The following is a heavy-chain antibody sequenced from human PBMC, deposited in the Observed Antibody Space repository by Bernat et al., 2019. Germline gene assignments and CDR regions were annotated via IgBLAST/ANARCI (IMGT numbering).Heavy chain of an antibody. CDR3: ARVVSVRSSWDGIDF. V-gene: IGHV3-30*01. J-gene: IGHJ3*01. D-gene: IGHD6-13*01. CDR1: GFTFSTYA. Sequence: QVYLVESGGGVVQPGRSLRLSCAASGFTFSTYAVHWVRQAPGKGLECVALISYDGSNKYYADPVKGRFTISRDNSKNTLYLQMNSLRAEDTAVYYCARVVSVRSSWDGIDFWGQGTMVTVSS. CDR2: ISYDGSNK.